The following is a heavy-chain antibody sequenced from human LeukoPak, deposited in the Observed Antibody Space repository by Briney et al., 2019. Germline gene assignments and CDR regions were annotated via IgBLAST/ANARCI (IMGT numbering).Heavy chain of an antibody. J-gene: IGHJ3*02. CDR2: ISSSGSTI. CDR3: ARCHSSSWYNHAFDI. CDR1: GFTFSDYY. D-gene: IGHD6-13*01. V-gene: IGHV3-11*01. Sequence: PGGSLRLSCAASGFTFSDYYMSWIRQAPGKGLEWVSYISSSGSTIYYADSVKGRFTISRDNAKNSLHLQMNSLRAEDTAVYYCARCHSSSWYNHAFDIWGQGTMVTVSS.